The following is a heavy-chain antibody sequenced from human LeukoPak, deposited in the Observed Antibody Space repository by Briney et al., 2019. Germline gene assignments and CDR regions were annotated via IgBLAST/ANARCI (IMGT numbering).Heavy chain of an antibody. CDR1: GVSISSSNSY. D-gene: IGHD2-15*01. Sequence: SETLSLTCTVSGVSISSSNSYWGWIRQPPGKGLEWIGSIYYSGNTYYNASLKSQVSISIDTSKNQFSLRLTSVTAADTAVYYCARHRAGGYFFDYYYYMDVWGKGTTVTISS. V-gene: IGHV4-39*01. CDR3: ARHRAGGYFFDYYYYMDV. J-gene: IGHJ6*03. CDR2: IYYSGNT.